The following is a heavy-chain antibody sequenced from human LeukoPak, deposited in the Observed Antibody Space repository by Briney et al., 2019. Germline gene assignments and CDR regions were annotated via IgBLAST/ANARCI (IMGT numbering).Heavy chain of an antibody. CDR2: IYYSGST. Sequence: PSETLSLTCTVSGGSISSYYWSWIRQPPGKGLEWIGYIYYSGSTNYSPSLKSRVTISVDTSKNQFSLKLSSVTAADTAVYYCARGYSGYGTDYWGQGTTVTVSS. D-gene: IGHD5-12*01. CDR3: ARGYSGYGTDY. J-gene: IGHJ4*03. V-gene: IGHV4-59*01. CDR1: GGSISSYY.